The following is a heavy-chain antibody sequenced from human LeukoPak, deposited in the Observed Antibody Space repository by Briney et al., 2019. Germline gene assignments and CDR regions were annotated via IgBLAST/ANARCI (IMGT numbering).Heavy chain of an antibody. CDR3: ATHNYYYGMDV. V-gene: IGHV4-31*03. CDR1: GGSISSGGYY. Sequence: SETLSLTCTVSGGSISSGGYYWSWIRQHPGRGLEWIGYIYYSGSTYYNPSLKSRVTISVDTSKNQFSLKLSSVTAADTAVYYCATHNYYYGMDVWGQGTTVTVSS. J-gene: IGHJ6*02. CDR2: IYYSGST.